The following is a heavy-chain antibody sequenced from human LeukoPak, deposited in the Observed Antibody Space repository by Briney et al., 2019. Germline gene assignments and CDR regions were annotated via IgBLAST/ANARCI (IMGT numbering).Heavy chain of an antibody. J-gene: IGHJ4*02. CDR2: ITPYNGNR. CDR3: ARSALYSTKSDYYFES. Sequence: GASVKVSCKASGYTFTYRYLHWVRQAPGQAFEWMGWITPYNGNRNYAKKFQDRVTITRDTSLSTAHMELSSLRSEDTAMYYCARSALYSTKSDYYFESWGQGTLVTFSS. D-gene: IGHD2-2*01. CDR1: GYTFTYRY. V-gene: IGHV1-45*02.